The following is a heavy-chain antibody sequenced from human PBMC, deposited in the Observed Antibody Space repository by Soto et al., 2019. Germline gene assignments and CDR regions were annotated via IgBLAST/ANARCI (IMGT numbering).Heavy chain of an antibody. J-gene: IGHJ4*02. CDR3: AILNIAGHGYNGELVDY. D-gene: IGHD1-26*01. V-gene: IGHV3-30*03. Sequence: QVQLVESGGGVVQPGRSLRLSCAASGFTFSSYGMHWVRQAPGKGLEWVAVISYDGSNKYYADSVKGRFTISRDNSKNPLYLQMNSLRAEDTAVYYCAILNIAGHGYNGELVDYWGQGTLVTVSS. CDR1: GFTFSSYG. CDR2: ISYDGSNK.